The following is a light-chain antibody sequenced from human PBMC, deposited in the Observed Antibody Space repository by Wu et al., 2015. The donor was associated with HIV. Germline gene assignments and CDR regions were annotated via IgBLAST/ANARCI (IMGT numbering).Light chain of an antibody. CDR3: QQYNGYRYS. V-gene: IGKV1-5*03. J-gene: IGKJ2*03. CDR2: QAS. CDR1: QSISDW. Sequence: DIQMTQSPSTLSASVGDRVTITCRASQSISDWLAWYQQKPGKAPKLLIYQASNLKSGVPSRFSGSGSGTVFTLTISSLQPDDSATYYCQQYNGYRYSFGQGTKLEIE.